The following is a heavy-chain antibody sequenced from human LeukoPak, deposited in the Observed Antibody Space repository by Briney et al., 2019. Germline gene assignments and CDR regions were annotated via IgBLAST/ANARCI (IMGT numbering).Heavy chain of an antibody. CDR2: IYYSGST. CDR1: GGSIRSYY. J-gene: IGHJ4*02. CDR3: ARGTDY. Sequence: SETLSLTCTVSGGSIRSYYWSWIRQPPGKGLEWIGYIYYSGSTNYNPSLKSRVTISVDTSKNQFSLKLSSVTAADTAVYYCARGTDYWGQGTLVTVSS. V-gene: IGHV4-59*01.